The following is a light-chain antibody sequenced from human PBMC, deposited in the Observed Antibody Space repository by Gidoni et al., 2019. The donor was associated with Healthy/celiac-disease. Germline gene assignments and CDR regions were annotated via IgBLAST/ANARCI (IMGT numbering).Light chain of an antibody. V-gene: IGKV1-5*03. CDR3: QQYNSYSWT. CDR2: KAS. Sequence: DIQMTQSPSTMSASVGDRVTITCRASQSSSSRLAWYQQKPGKAPKLLIHKASSLESGVPSRFSGSGSGTEFTLTISSLQPDDFATYYCQQYNSYSWTFGQGTKVEIK. J-gene: IGKJ1*01. CDR1: QSSSSR.